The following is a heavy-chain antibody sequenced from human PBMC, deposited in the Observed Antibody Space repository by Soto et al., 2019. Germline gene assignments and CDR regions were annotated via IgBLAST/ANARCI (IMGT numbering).Heavy chain of an antibody. V-gene: IGHV1-18*01. Sequence: QVQLVQSRGEVKKPGASVKVSCKTSGYSFTTYGISWVRQAPGQGLEWMGWISGYNGNTYYAQNLQGRVTMPTATSXXTAYMELRSLRSDDTAVYYCAREGPAPYYYYGMDVWGQGSTVTVSS. CDR3: AREGPAPYYYYGMDV. CDR1: GYSFTTYG. CDR2: ISGYNGNT. J-gene: IGHJ6*02.